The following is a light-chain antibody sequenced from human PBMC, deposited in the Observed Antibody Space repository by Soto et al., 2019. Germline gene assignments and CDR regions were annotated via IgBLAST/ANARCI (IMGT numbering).Light chain of an antibody. V-gene: IGKV3-15*01. CDR2: GAS. Sequence: EIVMKQSPATLSVSPGERATLSCRASQSVSSNLAWYQQKPGQAPRLLIYGASTRATGIPARFSGSGSGTEFTLTISSLQSEDFAVYYCQQYNNWPPWTFGQGTKGEIK. J-gene: IGKJ1*01. CDR1: QSVSSN. CDR3: QQYNNWPPWT.